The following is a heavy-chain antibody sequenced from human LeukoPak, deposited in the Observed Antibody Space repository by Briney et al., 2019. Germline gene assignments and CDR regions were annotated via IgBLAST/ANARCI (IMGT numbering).Heavy chain of an antibody. D-gene: IGHD6-13*01. CDR3: ARGVYIAAAQYGY. Sequence: PSETLSLTCTVSGGSISSDYGSRIRQPPGQELGGIGYIYHSGTTNYNPSLRSRVTISVDTSKNQFSLKLSSVTAADTAVYYCARGVYIAAAQYGYWGQGTLVTVSS. CDR2: IYHSGTT. CDR1: GGSISSDY. J-gene: IGHJ4*02. V-gene: IGHV4-59*01.